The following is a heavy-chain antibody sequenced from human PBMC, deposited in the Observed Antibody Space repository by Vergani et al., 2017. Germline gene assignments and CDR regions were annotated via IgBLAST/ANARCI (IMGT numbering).Heavy chain of an antibody. CDR2: IWYDGSNK. Sequence: QVQLVESGGGVVQPGRSLRLSCAASGFTFSSYGMHWVRQAPGKGLEWVAFIWYDGSNKYYADSVKGRFTIARDNSKSTLYLQMNSLRAEDKAVYYCARDPGYSSSFYGMDVWGQGTTVTVSS. D-gene: IGHD6-13*01. V-gene: IGHV3-33*01. CDR1: GFTFSSYG. J-gene: IGHJ6*02. CDR3: ARDPGYSSSFYGMDV.